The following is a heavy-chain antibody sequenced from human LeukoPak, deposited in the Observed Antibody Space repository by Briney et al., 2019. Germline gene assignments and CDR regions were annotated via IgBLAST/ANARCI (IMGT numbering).Heavy chain of an antibody. V-gene: IGHV3-9*01. Sequence: GGSLRLSCAASGFTFDDYAIHWVRQAPGKGLEWVSGTSWNSGSIVYADSVKGRFTISRDNAKNTLYLQMNSLRAEDTAVYYCARGLTPGYSSGWDWGQGTLVTVSS. D-gene: IGHD6-19*01. CDR3: ARGLTPGYSSGWD. CDR2: TSWNSGSI. J-gene: IGHJ4*02. CDR1: GFTFDDYA.